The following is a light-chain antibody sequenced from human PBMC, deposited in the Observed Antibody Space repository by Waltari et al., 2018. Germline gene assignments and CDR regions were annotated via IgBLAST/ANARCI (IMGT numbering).Light chain of an antibody. CDR3: QQYSTYSRT. V-gene: IGKV1-5*03. Sequence: DIQMTQSPSTLSASVGDRVTITCRASQSISSWLAWYQQKPGKAPKLLIYKASSLESGFPVRFSGSGSGTEFNLTISSLQPDDLATYHCQQYSTYSRTFGQGTKVEVK. CDR2: KAS. CDR1: QSISSW. J-gene: IGKJ1*01.